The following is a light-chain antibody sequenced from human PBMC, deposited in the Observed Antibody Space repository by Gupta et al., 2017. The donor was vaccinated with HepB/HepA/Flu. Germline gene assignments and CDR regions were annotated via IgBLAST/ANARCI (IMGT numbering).Light chain of an antibody. Sequence: HSVLTHPRSGSGSPGQSLTISRTGTLSNVGGCNYVSWYQQHPGRAPKLIIYDVNERPSGVPDRFSASKSGTTASLTISGLQPEDEADCYCCSYEGSYTMIFGGGTKLTVL. CDR1: LSNVGGCNY. V-gene: IGLV2-11*01. CDR3: CSYEGSYTMI. CDR2: DVN. J-gene: IGLJ2*01.